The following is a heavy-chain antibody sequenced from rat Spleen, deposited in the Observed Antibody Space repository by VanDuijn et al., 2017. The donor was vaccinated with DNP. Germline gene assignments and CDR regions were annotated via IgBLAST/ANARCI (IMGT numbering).Heavy chain of an antibody. CDR1: GFSLTSNS. CDR2: IWNNGGT. Sequence: QVQLRESGPGLLQPSQTLSLSCSVSGFSLTSNSVHWVRQPPGKGLEWMGVIWNNGGTRYNSVLKSRLRITKDTSKSQVFLKMNSLQTEDTATYYCASDSLNSSSFVYWGQGSLVTVSS. J-gene: IGHJ3*01. CDR3: ASDSLNSSSFVY. V-gene: IGHV2-41*01. D-gene: IGHD1-2*01.